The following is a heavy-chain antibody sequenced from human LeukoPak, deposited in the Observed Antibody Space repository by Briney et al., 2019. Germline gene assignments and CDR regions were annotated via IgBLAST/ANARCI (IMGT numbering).Heavy chain of an antibody. CDR2: INPSGGST. J-gene: IGHJ4*02. CDR1: GYTFTSYY. V-gene: IGHV1-46*01. CDR3: ARDTVAGPDY. Sequence: ASVKVSCKASGYTFTSYYMHWVRQAPGQGLEWMGIINPSGGSTSYAQKFQGRVTMTRDTSTSTVYMELRSLRSDDTAVYYCARDTVAGPDYWGQGTLVTVSS. D-gene: IGHD6-19*01.